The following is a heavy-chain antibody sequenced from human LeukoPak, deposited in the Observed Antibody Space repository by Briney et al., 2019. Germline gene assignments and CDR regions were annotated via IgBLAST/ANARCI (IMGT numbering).Heavy chain of an antibody. CDR2: ISAYNGNT. Sequence: ASVKVCCKASGYTFTSYGISWVRQAPGQGLEWMGWISAYNGNTNYAQKLQGRVTMTTDTSTSTAYMELRSLRSDDTAVYYCARGYCSSTSCYIEDNWFDPWGQGTLVTVSS. CDR1: GYTFTSYG. V-gene: IGHV1-18*01. J-gene: IGHJ5*02. D-gene: IGHD2-2*02. CDR3: ARGYCSSTSCYIEDNWFDP.